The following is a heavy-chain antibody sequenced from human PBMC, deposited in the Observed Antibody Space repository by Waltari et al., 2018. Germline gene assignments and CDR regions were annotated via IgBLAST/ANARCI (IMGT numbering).Heavy chain of an antibody. CDR2: IYYSGST. Sequence: QLQLQESGPGLVKPSETLSLTCTVSGGSISSSSYYWGWIRQPPGKGLEWIGSIYYSGSTYYNPSLKSRVTISVDTSKNQFSLKLSSVTAADTAVYYCAREAYYYGSGSYYSAPFFDYWGQGTLVTVSS. J-gene: IGHJ4*02. CDR1: GGSISSSSYY. CDR3: AREAYYYGSGSYYSAPFFDY. D-gene: IGHD3-10*01. V-gene: IGHV4-39*07.